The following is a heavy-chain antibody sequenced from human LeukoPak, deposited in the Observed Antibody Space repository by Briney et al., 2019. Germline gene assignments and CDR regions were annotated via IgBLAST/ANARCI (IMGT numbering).Heavy chain of an antibody. J-gene: IGHJ4*02. D-gene: IGHD2-2*01. CDR1: GGSISIGGYY. Sequence: PSQTLSLTCTVSGGSISIGGYYWSWIRQHPGKGLEWIGYIYYSGSTYYNPSLKNRVTISVDTSKNQFSLKLSSVTAADTAVYYCARGYCSSTSCYLADYWGQGTLVTVSS. CDR2: IYYSGST. CDR3: ARGYCSSTSCYLADY. V-gene: IGHV4-31*03.